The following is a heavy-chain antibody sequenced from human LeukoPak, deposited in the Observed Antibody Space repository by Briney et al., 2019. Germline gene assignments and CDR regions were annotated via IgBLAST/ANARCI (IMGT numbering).Heavy chain of an antibody. Sequence: SETLSLTCTVSGYSISSGYYWAWIRQPPGKGLEWIGSIFHTGSTYHNPSLKSRVTISVDTSKNQFSLKLNSVTAADTAVYYCARTDSAMGYYYMDVWGKGTTVTVSS. D-gene: IGHD2-21*01. V-gene: IGHV4-38-2*02. CDR3: ARTDSAMGYYYMDV. CDR2: IFHTGST. J-gene: IGHJ6*03. CDR1: GYSISSGYY.